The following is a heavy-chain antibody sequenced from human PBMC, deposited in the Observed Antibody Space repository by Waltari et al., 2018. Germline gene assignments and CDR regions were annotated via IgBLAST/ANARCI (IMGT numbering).Heavy chain of an antibody. Sequence: QVQLQESGPGLVKPSETRSLTCTVSGGSISSYYWSWIRQPPGTGLEWIGYIYYSGSTNYNTSLKSRVTRSVDTSKNQFSLKLSSVTAADTAVYYCARDRSGYSYGYWHWYFDLWGRGTLVTVSS. CDR1: GGSISSYY. D-gene: IGHD5-18*01. V-gene: IGHV4-59*01. J-gene: IGHJ2*01. CDR3: ARDRSGYSYGYWHWYFDL. CDR2: IYYSGST.